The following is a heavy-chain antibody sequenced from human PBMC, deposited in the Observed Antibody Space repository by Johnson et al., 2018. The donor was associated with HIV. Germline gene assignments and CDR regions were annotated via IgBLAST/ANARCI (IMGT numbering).Heavy chain of an antibody. Sequence: MLLVESGGSVVWPGGSLRLSCAASGFTFNDYGMSWVRHVPGKGLEWVSGINWNGGSKGYADSVKGRFTISRDNAKNSRYLQKNSLTVEDTALYYCAKDRALWWELIGAFDIWGQGTMVTVSS. D-gene: IGHD1-26*01. J-gene: IGHJ3*02. CDR3: AKDRALWWELIGAFDI. CDR2: INWNGGSK. V-gene: IGHV3-20*04. CDR1: GFTFNDYG.